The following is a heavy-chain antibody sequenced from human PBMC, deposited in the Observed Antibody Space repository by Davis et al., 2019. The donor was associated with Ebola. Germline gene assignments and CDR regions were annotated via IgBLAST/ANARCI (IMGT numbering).Heavy chain of an antibody. CDR2: INPNSGGT. D-gene: IGHD1-26*01. CDR3: ARASIVGATITFDY. J-gene: IGHJ4*02. CDR1: GYTFTGYY. V-gene: IGHV1-2*02. Sequence: ASVKVSCKASGYTFTGYYMHWVRQAPGQGLEWMGWINPNSGGTNYAQKFQGRVTMTRDTSISTAYMELSRLRSDDTAVYYCARASIVGATITFDYWGQGTLVTVSS.